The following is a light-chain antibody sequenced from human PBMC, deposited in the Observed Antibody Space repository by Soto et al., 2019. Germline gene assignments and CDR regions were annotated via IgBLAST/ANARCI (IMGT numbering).Light chain of an antibody. CDR3: QNRGTGIGV. Sequence: QSVLTQPPSASASLGPSVNITCTVSSGHSSGANALHHLQPEPGPRYMMTLHSDGSHRKGDGIPDCLSGSSSGADLYLTTCRLESDDEDDYYCQNRGTGIGVFGGGTKLTVL. J-gene: IGLJ3*02. CDR2: LHSDGSH. V-gene: IGLV4-69*01. CDR1: SGHSSGA.